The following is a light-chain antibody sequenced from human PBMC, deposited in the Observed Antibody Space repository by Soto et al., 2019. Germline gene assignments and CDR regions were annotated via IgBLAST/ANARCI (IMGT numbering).Light chain of an antibody. V-gene: IGKV4-1*01. J-gene: IGKJ2*01. CDR3: QQYYSSLHS. CDR1: QSILSTSDNNNY. CDR2: WAS. Sequence: DIVMAQSSDSLAVSLGERATVNCRSSQSILSTSDNNNYLAWYQQKPGQPPKALIYWASNRESGVPDRFSGSGSGTDFTLTINNLQAEDVAVYYCQQYYSSLHSFGQGTKLEIK.